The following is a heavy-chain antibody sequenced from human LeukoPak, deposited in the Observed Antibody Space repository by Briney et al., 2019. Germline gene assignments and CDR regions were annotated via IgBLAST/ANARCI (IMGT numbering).Heavy chain of an antibody. CDR2: ISGYSGNT. Sequence: ASVNVSCKASGGTFSSYAISWVRQAPGQGLEWMGWISGYSGNTNYAQNLQGRVTMATDTSTSTAYMELRSLRSDDTAVYYCARDRTRKTYYHGSGVLYSWGQGTLVTVSS. D-gene: IGHD3-10*01. CDR1: GGTFSSYA. J-gene: IGHJ5*02. CDR3: ARDRTRKTYYHGSGVLYS. V-gene: IGHV1-18*01.